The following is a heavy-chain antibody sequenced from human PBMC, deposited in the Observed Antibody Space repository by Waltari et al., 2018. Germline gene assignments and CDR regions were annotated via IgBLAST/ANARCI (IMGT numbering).Heavy chain of an antibody. D-gene: IGHD5-12*01. CDR1: GGSISSSSYY. J-gene: IGHJ4*02. Sequence: QLQLQESGPGLVKPSETLSLTCTVSGGSISSSSYYWGWIRQPPGKGLEWIGSIYYSGSTYYNPSLKSRVTISVDTSKNQFSLKLSSVTAADTAVYYCARGPDSGYGVFDYWGQGTLVIVSS. V-gene: IGHV4-39*07. CDR3: ARGPDSGYGVFDY. CDR2: IYYSGST.